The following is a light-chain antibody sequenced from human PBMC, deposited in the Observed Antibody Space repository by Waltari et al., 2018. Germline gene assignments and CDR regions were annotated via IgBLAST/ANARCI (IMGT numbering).Light chain of an antibody. J-gene: IGLJ1*01. CDR1: SSDVGGYNY. CDR2: EVN. CDR3: TSYAGNSNTYV. V-gene: IGLV2-8*01. Sequence: QSALTQPPSASGSPGQSVTISCTGTSSDVGGYNYVSWYQQHPGKAPKLMIYEVNKRPSWVPDRFSGSKSGNTASLTVSGLQPEDDADYYCTSYAGNSNTYVFGTGTKVTVL.